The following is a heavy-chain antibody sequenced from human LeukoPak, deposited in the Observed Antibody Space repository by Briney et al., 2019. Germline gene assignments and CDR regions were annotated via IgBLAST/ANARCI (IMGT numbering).Heavy chain of an antibody. CDR3: AKGYSGSYSAFDY. CDR2: ISSSGDST. Sequence: GGSLRLSCAASGFTFSSYAMIWVRQAPGKGLEWVSTISSSGDSTYYADSVKGRFTISRDNSKNTLYLQMDSLRAEDTVVYFCAKGYSGSYSAFDYWGQGTLVTVSS. J-gene: IGHJ4*02. D-gene: IGHD1-26*01. V-gene: IGHV3-23*01. CDR1: GFTFSSYA.